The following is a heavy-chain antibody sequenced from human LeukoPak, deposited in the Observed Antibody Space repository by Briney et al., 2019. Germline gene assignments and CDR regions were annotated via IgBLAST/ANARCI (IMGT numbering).Heavy chain of an antibody. CDR1: GFTFSSYW. V-gene: IGHV3-74*01. Sequence: GGSLRLSCAASGFTFSSYWMNWVRQAPGKGLVWVSRINSDGSSTKYADSVKGRFTISRDNAKNTLYLQMGSLRAEDMAVYYCARDHTGWFDPWGQATLVTVSS. CDR3: ARDHTGWFDP. D-gene: IGHD2-8*02. CDR2: INSDGSST. J-gene: IGHJ5*02.